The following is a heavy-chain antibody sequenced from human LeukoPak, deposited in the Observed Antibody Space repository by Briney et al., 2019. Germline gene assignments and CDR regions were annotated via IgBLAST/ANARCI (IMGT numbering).Heavy chain of an antibody. D-gene: IGHD6-6*01. CDR2: IYYSGST. CDR1: GDSISTYY. Sequence: SETLSLTCTVSGDSISTYYWSWIRQPPGKGLEWIGYIYYSGSTNYNPSLKSRVTISVDTSKNQFSLKLFSVTAADTAVYYCARAGEYSSSADYWGQGIQVTVSS. V-gene: IGHV4-59*08. CDR3: ARAGEYSSSADY. J-gene: IGHJ4*02.